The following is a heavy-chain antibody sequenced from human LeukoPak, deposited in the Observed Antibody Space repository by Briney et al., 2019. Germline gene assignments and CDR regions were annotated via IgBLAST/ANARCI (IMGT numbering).Heavy chain of an antibody. D-gene: IGHD6-13*01. CDR3: AKDHLQQLVSEPYYYYGMDV. CDR1: GFTFSSYG. CDR2: ISYDGSNK. V-gene: IGHV3-30*18. J-gene: IGHJ6*04. Sequence: PRRSLRLSCAASGFTFSSYGMHWVSQAPGKGLEWVAVISYDGSNKYYADSVKGRFTISRDNSKNTLYLQMNSLRAEDTAVYYCAKDHLQQLVSEPYYYYGMDVWGEGTSVTVSS.